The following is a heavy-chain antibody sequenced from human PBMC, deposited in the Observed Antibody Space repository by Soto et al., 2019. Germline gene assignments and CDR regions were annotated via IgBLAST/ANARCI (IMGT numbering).Heavy chain of an antibody. D-gene: IGHD4-17*01. CDR1: GGSFSGYY. Sequence: SETLSLTCAVYGGSFSGYYWSWIRQPPGKGLEWIGYIFYSGSTNYNPSLKSRVTISVDTSKNQFSLKLSSVTAADTAVYYCARRYGSAFDIWGHGTMVTVSS. CDR3: ARRYGSAFDI. V-gene: IGHV4-59*01. J-gene: IGHJ3*02. CDR2: IFYSGST.